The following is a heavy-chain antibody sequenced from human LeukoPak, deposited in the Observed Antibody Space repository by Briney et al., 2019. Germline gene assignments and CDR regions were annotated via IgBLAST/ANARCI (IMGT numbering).Heavy chain of an antibody. CDR2: VSNDGSST. J-gene: IGHJ4*02. Sequence: AGSLRLSCAASGFTLSNYWMHWVRQGPGKGLVWVSRVSNDGSSTAYADSVRGRFTISRDNAKNTLYLQMNSLRAEDTAVYYCVGAAADTTPRPWGQGTLVTV. CDR1: GFTLSNYW. CDR3: VGAAADTTPRP. D-gene: IGHD6-13*01. V-gene: IGHV3-74*01.